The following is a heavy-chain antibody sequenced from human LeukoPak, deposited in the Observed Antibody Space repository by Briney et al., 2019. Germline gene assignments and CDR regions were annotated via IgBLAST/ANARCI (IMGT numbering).Heavy chain of an antibody. CDR2: ISSSSSTI. CDR3: ARSYDGFDI. V-gene: IGHV3-48*04. J-gene: IGHJ3*02. CDR1: GFTFSSYS. Sequence: GGSLRLSCAASGFTFSSYSMNWVRQAPGKGLEWVSYISSSSSTIYYADSVKGRFTISRDNAKNSLYLQMNSLRAEDTAVYYCARSYDGFDIWGQGTMVTVSS.